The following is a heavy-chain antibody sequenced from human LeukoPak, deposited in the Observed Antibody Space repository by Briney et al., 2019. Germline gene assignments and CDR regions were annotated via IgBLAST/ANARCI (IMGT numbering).Heavy chain of an antibody. J-gene: IGHJ4*02. V-gene: IGHV3-64*01. D-gene: IGHD1-1*01. Sequence: GGSLRLSCVASGFTFSSYTMHWVRQAPGKGLEYVSGITNNGGRTYYANSVKGRFTISRDNSKSTLYLQMGSLRLEDMAVYCCARDPLPSTTGLYFNTWGQGALVTVSS. CDR1: GFTFSSYT. CDR3: ARDPLPSTTGLYFNT. CDR2: ITNNGGRT.